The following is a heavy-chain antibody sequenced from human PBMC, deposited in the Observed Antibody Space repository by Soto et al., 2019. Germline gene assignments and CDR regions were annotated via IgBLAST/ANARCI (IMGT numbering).Heavy chain of an antibody. CDR1: GGSISSSSYY. Sequence: SVTRSLTCTVSGGSISSSSYYWGWIRQPPGKGLEWIGSIYYSGSTYYNPSLKSRVTISVDTSKNQFSLNLSSVYAPDTAVYYCARLAHTPCTVQCDYWGQGTLGTVSS. V-gene: IGHV4-39*01. CDR2: IYYSGST. CDR3: ARLAHTPCTVQCDY. D-gene: IGHD4-4*01. J-gene: IGHJ4*02.